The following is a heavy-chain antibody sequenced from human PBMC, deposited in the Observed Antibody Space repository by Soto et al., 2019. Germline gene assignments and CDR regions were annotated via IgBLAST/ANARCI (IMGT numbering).Heavy chain of an antibody. CDR3: ARGGRVWWQQLNDY. CDR2: IKQDGSEK. J-gene: IGHJ4*02. CDR1: GFTFSSYW. V-gene: IGHV3-7*05. D-gene: IGHD6-13*01. Sequence: GGSLRLSCAASGFTFSSYWMSWVRQAPGKGLEWVANIKQDGSEKYYVDSVKGRFTISRDNAKNSLYLQMNSLRAEDTAVYYCARGGRVWWQQLNDYWGQGTLVTVSS.